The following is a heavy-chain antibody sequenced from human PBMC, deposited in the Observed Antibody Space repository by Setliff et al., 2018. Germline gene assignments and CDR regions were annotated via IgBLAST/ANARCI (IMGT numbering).Heavy chain of an antibody. V-gene: IGHV4-39*07. CDR1: GGSITSGSFF. CDR2: ALDDGRA. J-gene: IGHJ3*02. Sequence: SETLSLTCTVSGGSITSGSFFWGWIRQSPGRGLEWIGSALDDGRASYNESFEGRVTISVDTSKNQFSLKLSSVTAADTAIYYCARDASASDGRNAFDIWGQGTMVTVSS. D-gene: IGHD1-26*01. CDR3: ARDASASDGRNAFDI.